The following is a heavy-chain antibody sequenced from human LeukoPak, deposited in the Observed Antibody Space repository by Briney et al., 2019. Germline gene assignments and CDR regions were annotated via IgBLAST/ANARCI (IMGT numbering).Heavy chain of an antibody. CDR1: GYTFTGYY. Sequence: ASVKVSCKASGYTFTGYYMHWVRHAPGQGLEWMGWINPNSGGTNYAQKFQGRVTMTRDTSISTAYMELSRQRSDDTAVYYCASASLPALRFLEWLPFNWGQGTLVTVSS. CDR2: INPNSGGT. D-gene: IGHD3-3*01. CDR3: ASASLPALRFLEWLPFN. V-gene: IGHV1-2*02. J-gene: IGHJ4*02.